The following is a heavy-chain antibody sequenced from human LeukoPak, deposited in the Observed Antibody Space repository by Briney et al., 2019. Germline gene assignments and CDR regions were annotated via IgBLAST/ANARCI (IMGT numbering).Heavy chain of an antibody. Sequence: ASVKVSCKTSGCTFTGYFIHWVRQAPGLGLEWMGWINPSTGGTNYAQMFQGRVTMTRDTSVSTAYMELSSLISDDTAVYYCARDQSFYDAGDQRFDYWGQGTLVTVSS. V-gene: IGHV1-2*02. CDR2: INPSTGGT. CDR1: GCTFTGYF. D-gene: IGHD2/OR15-2a*01. CDR3: ARDQSFYDAGDQRFDY. J-gene: IGHJ4*02.